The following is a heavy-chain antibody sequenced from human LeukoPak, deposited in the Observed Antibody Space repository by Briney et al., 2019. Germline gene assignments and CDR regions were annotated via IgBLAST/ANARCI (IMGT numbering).Heavy chain of an antibody. CDR1: GGSISSGDYY. D-gene: IGHD3-22*01. Sequence: PSETLSLTCNVSGGSISSGDYYWSWIRQPPGKGLEWIGYIYYSGSTYYNPSLKSRVTISVDTSKNQFSLKLSSVTAADTAVYYCARAATYYDSSGYFPFDYWGQGTLVTVSS. V-gene: IGHV4-30-4*01. CDR2: IYYSGST. J-gene: IGHJ4*02. CDR3: ARAATYYDSSGYFPFDY.